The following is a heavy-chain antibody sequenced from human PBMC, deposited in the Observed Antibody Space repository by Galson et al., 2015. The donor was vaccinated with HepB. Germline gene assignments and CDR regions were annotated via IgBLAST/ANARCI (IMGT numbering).Heavy chain of an antibody. D-gene: IGHD3-3*01. CDR1: GYTFISYG. J-gene: IGHJ6*02. V-gene: IGHV1-18*01. CDR2: ISAYNGNT. Sequence: SVKVSCKASGYTFISYGITWVRQAPGQGLEWMGWISAYNGNTNYAQKLQGRVTMTTDTSTSTAYMELRSLRSDDTAVYYCARDGHLRTIFGTGTQTYYYYYGMDVWGQGTTVTVSS. CDR3: ARDGHLRTIFGTGTQTYYYYYGMDV.